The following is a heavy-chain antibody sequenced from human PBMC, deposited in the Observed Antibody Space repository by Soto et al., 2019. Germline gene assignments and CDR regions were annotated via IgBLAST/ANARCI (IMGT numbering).Heavy chain of an antibody. J-gene: IGHJ4*02. CDR3: ARQRTSVVTQAYFDS. Sequence: SETLSLTCTVTGDSINNRSYYWGWIRQPPGKGLEWIRSIYYSGSTYNNPSLKSRVSMSVDTSKNQFSLKLRSVTAADTALYYCARQRTSVVTQAYFDSWGQGSLVTVSS. D-gene: IGHD2-21*02. V-gene: IGHV4-39*01. CDR1: GDSINNRSYY. CDR2: IYYSGST.